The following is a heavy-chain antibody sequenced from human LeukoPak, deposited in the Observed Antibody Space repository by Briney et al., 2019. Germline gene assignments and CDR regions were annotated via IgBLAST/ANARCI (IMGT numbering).Heavy chain of an antibody. CDR1: GFTFSSYE. J-gene: IGHJ5*02. V-gene: IGHV3-48*03. CDR2: ISSSGSTI. CDR3: VRLNWFVT. Sequence: GGSLRLSCAASGFTFSSYEMNWVRQAPGKGLEWVSYISSSGSTIWYADSVKGRFTISRDNAKNSLYLQMNNLRAEDTAVYYCVRLNWFVTWGQGTPGTVSS.